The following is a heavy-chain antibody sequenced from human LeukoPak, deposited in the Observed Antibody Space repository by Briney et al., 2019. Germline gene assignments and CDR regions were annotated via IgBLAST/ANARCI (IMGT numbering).Heavy chain of an antibody. CDR1: GYTFTSYD. J-gene: IGHJ6*03. CDR2: MNPNSGNT. Sequence: ASVKVSCKASGYTFTSYDINWVRQATGQGLEWMGWMNPNSGNTGYAQKFQGRVTITRNTSISTAYMELSSLRSEDTAVYYCARDAERGYYYYMDVWGKGTTVTVSS. CDR3: ARDAERGYYYYMDV. D-gene: IGHD1-1*01. V-gene: IGHV1-8*03.